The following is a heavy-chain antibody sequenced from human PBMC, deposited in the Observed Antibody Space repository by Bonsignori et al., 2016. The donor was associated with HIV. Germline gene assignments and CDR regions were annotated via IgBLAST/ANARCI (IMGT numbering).Heavy chain of an antibody. Sequence: WVRQAPGQGLEWMGWISAYNGNTNYAQKLQGRVTMTTDTSTSTAYMELRSLRSDDTAVYYCARLICGGDCSRASYYYYYMDVWGKGTTVTVSS. J-gene: IGHJ6*03. D-gene: IGHD2-21*01. CDR2: ISAYNGNT. V-gene: IGHV1-18*01. CDR3: ARLICGGDCSRASYYYYYMDV.